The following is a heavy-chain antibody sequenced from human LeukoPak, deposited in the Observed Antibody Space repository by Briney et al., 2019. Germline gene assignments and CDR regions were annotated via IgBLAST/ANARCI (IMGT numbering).Heavy chain of an antibody. J-gene: IGHJ4*02. CDR2: IYSGGST. D-gene: IGHD2-2*01. CDR1: GFTVSTYY. Sequence: GGSLRLSCAASGFTVSTYYMTWVRQARGKGLECVSVIYSGGSTYYADSVKGRFTVSRDNSKNTLYLQMNSLRAEDTAMYYCARGLGYCTSTTCLLPFDYWGQGTLVTVSS. CDR3: ARGLGYCTSTTCLLPFDY. V-gene: IGHV3-53*01.